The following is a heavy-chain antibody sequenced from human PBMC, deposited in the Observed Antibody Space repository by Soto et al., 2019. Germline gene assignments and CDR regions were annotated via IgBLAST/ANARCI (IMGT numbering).Heavy chain of an antibody. V-gene: IGHV1-8*01. J-gene: IGHJ6*02. CDR3: ARGNPFNYAGFDV. CDR2: MNAKSGDT. CDR1: GYTFSDFD. D-gene: IGHD3-16*01. Sequence: QAHLEQSGAEVKRPGASVKVSCKASGYTFSDFDMNWLRQASGQGPEWMGWMNAKSGDTFFAQRLQGKFNMTWDTSLSTAYMEVGSLTSDDTAIYYCARGNPFNYAGFDVWGQGTTVAVSS.